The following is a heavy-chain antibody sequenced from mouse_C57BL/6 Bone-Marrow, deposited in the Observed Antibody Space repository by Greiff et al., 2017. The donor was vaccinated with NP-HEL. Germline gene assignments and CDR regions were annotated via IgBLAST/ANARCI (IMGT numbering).Heavy chain of an antibody. CDR2: IYPRSGNT. CDR3: ARSREYPAWFAY. CDR1: GYTFTSYG. J-gene: IGHJ3*01. D-gene: IGHD5-1*01. Sequence: VKLQESGAELARPGASVKLSCKASGYTFTSYGISWVKQRTGQGLEWIGEIYPRSGNTYYNEKFKGKATLTADKSSSTAYMELRSLTSEDSAVYFCARSREYPAWFAYWGRGTLVTVTA. V-gene: IGHV1-81*01.